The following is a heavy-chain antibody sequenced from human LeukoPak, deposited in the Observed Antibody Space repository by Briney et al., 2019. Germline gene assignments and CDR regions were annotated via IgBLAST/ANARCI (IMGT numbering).Heavy chain of an antibody. J-gene: IGHJ5*02. CDR3: ARQVYCSGGSCYTWFDP. D-gene: IGHD2-15*01. V-gene: IGHV5-51*01. CDR2: IYPADSDI. CDR1: GYIINNYW. Sequence: GESLKISCKGSGYIINNYWIGWVRQMPGKGLEWMGIIYPADSDIRYSPSFQGQVTISADKSISTAYLQWSSLKASDTAMYYCARQVYCSGGSCYTWFDPWGQGTLVTVSS.